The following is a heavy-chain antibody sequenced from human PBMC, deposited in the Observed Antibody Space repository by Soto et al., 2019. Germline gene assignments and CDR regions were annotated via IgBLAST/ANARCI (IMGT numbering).Heavy chain of an antibody. D-gene: IGHD1-26*01. J-gene: IGHJ6*02. V-gene: IGHV3-30*18. CDR3: AKDMGHYYYYGMDV. Sequence: QVQLVESGGGVVQPWRSLRLSCAASGFTFSSYGMHWVRQAPGKGLEWVAVISYDGSNKYYADSVKGRFTISRDNSKNTLYLQMISLRAEDTAVYYCAKDMGHYYYYGMDVWGQGTTVTVSS. CDR2: ISYDGSNK. CDR1: GFTFSSYG.